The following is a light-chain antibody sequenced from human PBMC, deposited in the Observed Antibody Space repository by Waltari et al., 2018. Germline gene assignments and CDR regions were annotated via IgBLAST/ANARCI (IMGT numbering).Light chain of an antibody. CDR3: CSYAGIYTWV. V-gene: IGLV2-11*01. CDR1: SSAVGRFNY. Sequence: QSALTQPRSGSGSPGQAVPISCTGTSSAVGRFNYVSWCQQYPGKAPKLMISDASERPSGVPDRFSGSKSGNTASLTISGLQAEDEADYYCCSYAGIYTWVFGGGTQLTVL. J-gene: IGLJ3*02. CDR2: DAS.